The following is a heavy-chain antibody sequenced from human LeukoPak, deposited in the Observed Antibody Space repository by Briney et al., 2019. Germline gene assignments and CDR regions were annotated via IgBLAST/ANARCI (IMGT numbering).Heavy chain of an antibody. Sequence: ASVKVSCKASGYTFTGYYMHWVRQAPGQGLEWMGWINPNSGGTKYAQKFQGRVTMTRDTSISTAYMVLSRLRSDDTAVYYCARDRHVVGATMDYWGQGTLVTVSS. CDR2: INPNSGGT. J-gene: IGHJ4*02. CDR1: GYTFTGYY. CDR3: ARDRHVVGATMDY. D-gene: IGHD1-26*01. V-gene: IGHV1-2*02.